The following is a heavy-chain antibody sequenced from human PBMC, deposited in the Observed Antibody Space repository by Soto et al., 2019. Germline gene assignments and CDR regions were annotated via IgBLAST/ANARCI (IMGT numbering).Heavy chain of an antibody. Sequence: GESLKISCKGSGYSFTSYWIGWVRQMPGKGLEWMGIIYPGDSDTRYSPSFQGQVTISADKSISTAYLQWSSLKASDTAMYYCARSEHSSSWPTYYYYGMDVWGQGTTVTVSS. CDR3: ARSEHSSSWPTYYYYGMDV. D-gene: IGHD6-13*01. CDR2: IYPGDSDT. J-gene: IGHJ6*02. CDR1: GYSFTSYW. V-gene: IGHV5-51*01.